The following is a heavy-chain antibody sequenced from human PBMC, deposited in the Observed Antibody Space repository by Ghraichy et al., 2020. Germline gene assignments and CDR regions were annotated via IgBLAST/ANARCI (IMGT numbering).Heavy chain of an antibody. V-gene: IGHV3-7*01. J-gene: IGHJ6*02. CDR2: IKQDGSEK. CDR3: ARDFWNGYYYYYGMDV. D-gene: IGHD3-3*01. CDR1: GFTLSSYW. Sequence: GGSLRLSCAASGFTLSSYWLTWVRQAPGKGLEWVANIKQDGSEKYYVDSVKGRFSISRDNAKNSLYLQMNSLRAEDTAVYYCARDFWNGYYYYYGMDVWGQGTTVTGSS.